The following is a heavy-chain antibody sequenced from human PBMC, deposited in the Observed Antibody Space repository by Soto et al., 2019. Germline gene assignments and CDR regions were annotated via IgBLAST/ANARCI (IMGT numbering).Heavy chain of an antibody. CDR2: IYYSGST. V-gene: IGHV4-39*01. CDR1: GGSISRSGYY. J-gene: IGHJ5*02. CDR3: ASGGDYNWFDP. Sequence: SETLSLTCTVSGGSISRSGYYWGWIRQPPGKGLEWIGSIYYSGSTHYNPSLKSRVTISVDTSKNQFSLKLSSVTAADTAVYYCASGGDYNWFDPWGQGTLVTVSS. D-gene: IGHD3-16*01.